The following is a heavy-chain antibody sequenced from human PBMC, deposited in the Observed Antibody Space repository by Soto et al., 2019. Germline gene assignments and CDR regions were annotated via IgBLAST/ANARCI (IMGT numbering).Heavy chain of an antibody. Sequence: GGSLRLSCAASGFTFSSYSMNWVRQAPGKGLEWVSSISSSSSYIYYADSVKGRFTISRDNAKTSLYLQMNSLRAEDTAVYYCARDIVVVPAAGGSYYYYGMDVWGQGTTVTVSS. V-gene: IGHV3-21*01. CDR1: GFTFSSYS. CDR2: ISSSSSYI. CDR3: ARDIVVVPAAGGSYYYYGMDV. J-gene: IGHJ6*02. D-gene: IGHD2-2*01.